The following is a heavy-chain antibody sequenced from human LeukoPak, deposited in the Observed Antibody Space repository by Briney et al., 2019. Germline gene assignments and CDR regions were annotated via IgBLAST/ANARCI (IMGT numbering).Heavy chain of an antibody. Sequence: TSETLSLTCAVYGGSFSGYYWSWIRQPPGKGLEWIGEINHSGSTNYNPSLKSRVTISVDTSKNQFPLKLSSVTAADTAVYYCARGRRIAVAGTFDYWGQGTLVTVSS. CDR3: ARGRRIAVAGTFDY. CDR2: INHSGST. D-gene: IGHD6-19*01. V-gene: IGHV4-34*01. J-gene: IGHJ4*02. CDR1: GGSFSGYY.